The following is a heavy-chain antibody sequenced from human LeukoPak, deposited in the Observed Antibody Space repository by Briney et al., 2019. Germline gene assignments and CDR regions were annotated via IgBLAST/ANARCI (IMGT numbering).Heavy chain of an antibody. CDR3: ASPAMAYSALHLDAFDI. CDR1: GYTFTSYY. Sequence: ASVKVSCKASGYTFTSYYMHWVRQAPGQGLEWMGIINPSGGSTSYAQKFQGRVTMTRDTSTSTVYMELSSLRSEDTAVYYCASPAMAYSALHLDAFDIWGQGTMVTVSS. CDR2: INPSGGST. D-gene: IGHD5-18*01. J-gene: IGHJ3*02. V-gene: IGHV1-46*01.